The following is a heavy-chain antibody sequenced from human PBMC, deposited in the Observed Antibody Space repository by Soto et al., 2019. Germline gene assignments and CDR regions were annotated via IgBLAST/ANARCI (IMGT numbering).Heavy chain of an antibody. CDR2: IWYDGSNK. V-gene: IGHV3-33*01. J-gene: IGHJ4*02. CDR3: ARDHIRYFDY. Sequence: QVQLVESGGGVVQPGRSLRLSCAASGFTFSSYGMHWVRQAPGKGLEWVAVIWYDGSNKYYADSVKGRFTIARDNSKNTLYLQMNSLRAEDTAVYYCARDHIRYFDYWGQGTLVTVSS. CDR1: GFTFSSYG.